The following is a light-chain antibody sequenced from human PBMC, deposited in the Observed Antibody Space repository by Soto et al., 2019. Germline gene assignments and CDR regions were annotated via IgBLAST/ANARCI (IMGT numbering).Light chain of an antibody. Sequence: EIVMTQSPATLSVSPGERATLSCRASQSISSNLAWYQQKPGQAPRLLIYGASTRATGIPERFSVSGSGTDFTLTISSLEPEDFAVYYCQQRSNWPRTFGQGTKVDIK. J-gene: IGKJ1*01. CDR3: QQRSNWPRT. CDR2: GAS. CDR1: QSISSN. V-gene: IGKV3-15*01.